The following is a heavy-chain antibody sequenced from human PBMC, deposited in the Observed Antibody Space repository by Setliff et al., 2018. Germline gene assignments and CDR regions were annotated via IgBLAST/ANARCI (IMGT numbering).Heavy chain of an antibody. Sequence: PSETLSLTCTVSGGSISSQDWSWIRQPPGKGLEWIGYVYSSGITDYNPSLKSRVTMSVDTSKNQFSLKLSSVTAADTAVYYCAREEPYSSSWSWFDPWGQGTLVTVSS. V-gene: IGHV4-59*11. CDR3: AREEPYSSSWSWFDP. J-gene: IGHJ5*02. CDR1: GGSISSQD. CDR2: VYSSGIT. D-gene: IGHD6-13*01.